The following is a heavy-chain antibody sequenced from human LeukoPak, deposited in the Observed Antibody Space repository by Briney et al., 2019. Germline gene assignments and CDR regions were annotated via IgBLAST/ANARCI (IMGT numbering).Heavy chain of an antibody. J-gene: IGHJ6*03. CDR1: GGSFSGYY. CDR2: INHSGST. Sequence: SETLSLTCAVYGGSFSGYYWSWIRQPPGKGLEWIGEINHSGSTNYNPSLKSRVTISADTSKNQFSLKLSSVTAADTAVYHCARGVWGYCSSTSCYSRNYYYYYYMDVWGKGTTVTVSS. D-gene: IGHD2-2*02. V-gene: IGHV4-34*01. CDR3: ARGVWGYCSSTSCYSRNYYYYYYMDV.